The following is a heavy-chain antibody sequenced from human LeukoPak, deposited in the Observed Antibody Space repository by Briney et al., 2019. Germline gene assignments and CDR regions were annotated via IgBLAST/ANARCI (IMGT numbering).Heavy chain of an antibody. Sequence: GGSLRLSCAASGLTFSSYEMNWVRQAPGKGLEWVSYISSSGSTIYYADSVKGRFTISRDNAKNSLYLQMNSLRAEDTAVYYCAMSRDGYNFFQHWGQGTLVTVSS. D-gene: IGHD5-24*01. J-gene: IGHJ1*01. V-gene: IGHV3-48*03. CDR3: AMSRDGYNFFQH. CDR1: GLTFSSYE. CDR2: ISSSGSTI.